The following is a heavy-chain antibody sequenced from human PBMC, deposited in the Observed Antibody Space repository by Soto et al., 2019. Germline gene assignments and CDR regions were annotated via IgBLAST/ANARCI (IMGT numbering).Heavy chain of an antibody. V-gene: IGHV3-23*01. Sequence: LASAAPRLCLSRYAMRYARYSPGKGLEWVSAISGSGGSTYYADSVKGRFTISRDNSKNTLYLQINSLRAEDTAVYYYAKDPFVVVPDFLWKAAATNY. J-gene: IGHJ4*01. CDR2: ISGSGGST. CDR1: RLCLSRYA. CDR3: AKDPFVVVPDFLWKAAATNY. D-gene: IGHD2-2*01.